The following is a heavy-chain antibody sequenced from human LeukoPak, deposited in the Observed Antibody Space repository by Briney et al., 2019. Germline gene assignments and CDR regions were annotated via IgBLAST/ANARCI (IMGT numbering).Heavy chain of an antibody. CDR3: ARLLPLVLLASQKPNYYFDY. D-gene: IGHD6-6*01. CDR2: IYHSGST. V-gene: IGHV4-38-2*02. CDR1: GYSISGGYY. Sequence: SETLSLTCTVSGYSISGGYYWGWIRQPPGRGLEWIGSIYHSGSTNYNPSLKSRVTISVDTSKNQFSLKLSSVTAADTAVYYCARLLPLVLLASQKPNYYFDYWGQGTLVTVSS. J-gene: IGHJ4*02.